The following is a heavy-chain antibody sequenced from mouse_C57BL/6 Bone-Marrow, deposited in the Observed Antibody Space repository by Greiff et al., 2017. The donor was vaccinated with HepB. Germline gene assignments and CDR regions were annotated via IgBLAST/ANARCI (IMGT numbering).Heavy chain of an antibody. Sequence: QVQLQQSGAELVRPGTSVKVSCKASGYAFTNYLIEWVKQRPGQGLEWIGVINPGSGGTNYNEKFKGKATLTADKSSSTAYMQLSSLTSEDSAVYCCARRVDYWGQGTTLTVSS. J-gene: IGHJ2*01. CDR1: GYAFTNYL. CDR2: INPGSGGT. V-gene: IGHV1-54*01. CDR3: ARRVDY.